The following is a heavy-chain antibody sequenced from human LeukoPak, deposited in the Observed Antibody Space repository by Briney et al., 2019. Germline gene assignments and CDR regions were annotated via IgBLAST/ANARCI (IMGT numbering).Heavy chain of an antibody. CDR2: INHSGST. D-gene: IGHD6-19*01. CDR1: GGSFSGYY. V-gene: IGHV4-34*01. Sequence: SETLSLTCAVYGGSFSGYYWSWIRQPPGKGLEWIGEINHSGSTNYNPSLKSRVTISVDTSKNQFSLKLSSVTAADTAVYYRARGRSSSGWYFPFDYWGQGTLVTVSS. J-gene: IGHJ4*02. CDR3: ARGRSSSGWYFPFDY.